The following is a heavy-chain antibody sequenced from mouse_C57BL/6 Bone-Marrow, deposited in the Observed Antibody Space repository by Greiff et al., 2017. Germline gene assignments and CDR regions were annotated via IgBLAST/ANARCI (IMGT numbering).Heavy chain of an antibody. Sequence: EVQLQQSGPELVKPGASVKISCKASGYTFTDYYMNWVKQSHGKSLEWIGDINPNNGGTSYNQKFKGKATLTVDKSSSTAYMALRSLTSEDSAVYYCARQRGNYYGYFDYWGQGTTLTVSS. D-gene: IGHD1-1*02. CDR1: GYTFTDYY. V-gene: IGHV1-26*01. CDR3: ARQRGNYYGYFDY. J-gene: IGHJ2*01. CDR2: INPNNGGT.